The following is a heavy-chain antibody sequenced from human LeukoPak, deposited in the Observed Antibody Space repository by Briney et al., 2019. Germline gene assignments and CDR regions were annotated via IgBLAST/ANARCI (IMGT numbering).Heavy chain of an antibody. J-gene: IGHJ4*02. CDR1: GFTFSSYA. V-gene: IGHV3-30-3*01. D-gene: IGHD4-17*01. Sequence: GGSLRLSCAASGFTFSSYAMHWVRQAPGKGLEWVAVISYDESNKYYADSVKGRFTISRDNAKNSLYLQMNSLRAEDTAVYYCARDGGDYPNKNLDFWGQGTLVTVSS. CDR2: ISYDESNK. CDR3: ARDGGDYPNKNLDF.